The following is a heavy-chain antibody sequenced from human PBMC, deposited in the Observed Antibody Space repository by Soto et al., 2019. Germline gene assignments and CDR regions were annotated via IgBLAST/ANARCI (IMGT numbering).Heavy chain of an antibody. CDR3: ARGGEYYSFDI. Sequence: QVQLVESGGGVVQPGRSLRLSCAASGFTFSSYAMHWVRQAPGKGLEWVAVISYDGSNKYYADYVKGRFTISRDNSKNTLYLQMNSLRAEDTAVYYCARGGEYYSFDIWGQGTMVTVSS. V-gene: IGHV3-30-3*01. CDR1: GFTFSSYA. D-gene: IGHD3-10*01. J-gene: IGHJ3*02. CDR2: ISYDGSNK.